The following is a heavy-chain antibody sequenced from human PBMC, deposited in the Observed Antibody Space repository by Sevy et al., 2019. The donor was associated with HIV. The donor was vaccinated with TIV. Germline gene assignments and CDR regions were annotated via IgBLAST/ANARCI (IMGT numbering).Heavy chain of an antibody. Sequence: SETLSLTCGVSGGSISTYYWSWIRQPPRRGLERIGYIYYSGSTNYNPSLKSRVTISVDTSKNQFSLQLSSVTAADTAIYYCVRGKGWFDPWGQGTPVTVSS. CDR3: VRGKGWFDP. V-gene: IGHV4-59*01. CDR1: GGSISTYY. J-gene: IGHJ5*02. CDR2: IYYSGST.